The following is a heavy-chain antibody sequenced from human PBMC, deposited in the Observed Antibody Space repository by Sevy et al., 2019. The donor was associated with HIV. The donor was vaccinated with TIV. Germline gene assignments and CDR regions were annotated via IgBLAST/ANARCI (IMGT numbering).Heavy chain of an antibody. J-gene: IGHJ4*02. Sequence: GGSLRLSCAASGFTFSSYGMHWVRQAPGKGLEWVAVISYDGSNKYYVDSVKGRFTISRDNSKNTLYLQMNSLRAEDTAVYYCAKAPNLRYFDRTRGIDYWGQGTLVTVSS. CDR3: AKAPNLRYFDRTRGIDY. V-gene: IGHV3-30*18. CDR2: ISYDGSNK. CDR1: GFTFSSYG. D-gene: IGHD3-9*01.